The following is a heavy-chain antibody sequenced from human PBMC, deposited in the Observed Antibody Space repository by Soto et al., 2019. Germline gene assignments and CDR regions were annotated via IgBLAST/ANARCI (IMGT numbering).Heavy chain of an antibody. J-gene: IGHJ6*02. CDR3: ARDIMGTNNYYYGMDV. V-gene: IGHV4-59*01. CDR2: IYYSGST. Sequence: PSETLYLTCAVSSHSISSYYWSWIRQPPGKGLEWIGYIYYSGSTNYNPSLKSRVTISVDTSKNQFSLKLSSVIAADTAVYYCARDIMGTNNYYYGMDVWGQGTTVTVSS. D-gene: IGHD2-8*01. CDR1: SHSISSYY.